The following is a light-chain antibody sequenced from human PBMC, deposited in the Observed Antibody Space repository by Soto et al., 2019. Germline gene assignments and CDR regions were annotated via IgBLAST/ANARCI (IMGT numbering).Light chain of an antibody. CDR3: QQYDQLPIT. CDR2: DVF. CDR1: QDISKY. V-gene: IGKV1-33*01. J-gene: IGKJ4*01. Sequence: DIQMTQSASSLPASVGDTVTISCQASQDISKYVNWFQQKPGKAPKLLIYDVFNVEIGVPSRLSGRGSGTDFTLIISNLQPEDFATYYCQQYDQLPITFGGGPKVDI.